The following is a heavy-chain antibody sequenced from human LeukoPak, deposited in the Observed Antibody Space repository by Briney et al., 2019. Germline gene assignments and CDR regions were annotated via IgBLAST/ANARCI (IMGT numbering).Heavy chain of an antibody. D-gene: IGHD1-1*01. CDR3: AKALVGTGGYFQD. CDR1: GFTFSSYG. CDR2: ISASGGST. J-gene: IGHJ1*01. V-gene: IGHV3-23*01. Sequence: GGSLRLSCAASGFTFSSYGMSWVRQAPGKGLKWVSGISASGGSTYYADSVKGRFTISRGNSKNTLYLQMNSLRAEDTAVYYCAKALVGTGGYFQDWGHGALVTVSS.